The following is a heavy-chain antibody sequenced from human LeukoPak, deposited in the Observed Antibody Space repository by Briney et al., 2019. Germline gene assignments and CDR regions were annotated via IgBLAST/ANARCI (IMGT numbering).Heavy chain of an antibody. CDR1: GYSFPSYW. CDR3: VRQPPGVYDTTQNWFDP. J-gene: IGHJ5*02. Sequence: GESLQISCKVSGYSFPSYWITWVRQVPGKGLEWMGRIAPSDSYTNYNPSFEGHVTMSVEKSITTVYLQWSSLKASDTAMYYCVRQPPGVYDTTQNWFDPWGQGTLVTVSS. D-gene: IGHD3-22*01. V-gene: IGHV5-10-1*01. CDR2: IAPSDSYT.